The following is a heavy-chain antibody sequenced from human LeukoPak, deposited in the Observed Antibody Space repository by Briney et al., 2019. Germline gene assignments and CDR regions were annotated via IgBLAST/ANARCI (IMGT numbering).Heavy chain of an antibody. CDR1: GYTFTSYA. CDR2: INTNTGNP. D-gene: IGHD6-13*01. CDR3: ARLPEIAAARISFDY. Sequence: ASVKVSCKASGYTFTSYAMNWVRQAPGQGLEWMGWINTNTGNPTYAQGFTGRFVFSLDTSVSTAYLQISSLKAEDTAVYYCARLPEIAAARISFDYWGQGTLVTVSS. J-gene: IGHJ4*02. V-gene: IGHV7-4-1*02.